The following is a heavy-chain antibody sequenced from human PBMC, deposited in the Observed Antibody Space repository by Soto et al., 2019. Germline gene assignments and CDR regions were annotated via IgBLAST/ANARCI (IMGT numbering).Heavy chain of an antibody. J-gene: IGHJ5*02. V-gene: IGHV1-18*04. CDR2: ISAYNGNT. CDR3: ARAVSASSGYYNNWFDP. Sequence: ASVKVSCKASGYTFTSYGISWVRQAPGQGLEWMGWISAYNGNTNYAQKLQGRVTMTTDTSTSTAYMELRSLRSDDTAVYYCARAVSASSGYYNNWFDPWRQGTLVAGSS. D-gene: IGHD3-22*01. CDR1: GYTFTSYG.